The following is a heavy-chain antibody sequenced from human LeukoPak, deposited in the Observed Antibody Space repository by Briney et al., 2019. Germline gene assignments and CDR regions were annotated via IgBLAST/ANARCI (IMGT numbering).Heavy chain of an antibody. V-gene: IGHV3-48*03. CDR2: ISSSGTGI. D-gene: IGHD5-12*01. CDR1: GFTFNNYE. CDR3: AREVASAAFDY. J-gene: IGHJ4*02. Sequence: PGGSLRLSCTASGFTFNNYEMNWVRQAPGKGLEWVSYISSSGTGIYYADSVKGRFTISRDNAKNTLYLQMNSLRAEDTAVYFCAREVASAAFDYWGQGTPVTVSS.